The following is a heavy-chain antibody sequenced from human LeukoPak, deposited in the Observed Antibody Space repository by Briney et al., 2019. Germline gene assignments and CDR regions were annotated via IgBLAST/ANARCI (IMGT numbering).Heavy chain of an antibody. CDR1: GGSISSYY. CDR3: ARDSPYYDSSGYYFDAFDI. CDR2: IYYSGST. J-gene: IGHJ3*02. Sequence: PSETLSLTCTVSGGSISSYYWSWIRQPPGKGLEWIGYIYYSGSTNYNPSLKSRVTISVDTSKNQFSLKLSSVTAADTAVYYCARDSPYYDSSGYYFDAFDIWGQGTMVTVSS. D-gene: IGHD3-22*01. V-gene: IGHV4-59*12.